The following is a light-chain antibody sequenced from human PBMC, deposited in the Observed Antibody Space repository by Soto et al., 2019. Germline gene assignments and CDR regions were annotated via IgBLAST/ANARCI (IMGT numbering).Light chain of an antibody. CDR2: EVS. J-gene: IGLJ2*01. Sequence: QSALTQPPSASRSPGQSVTISCTGTSSDVGGYKYVSWYQQHPGKAPKLMIYEVSKRPSGVPDRFSGSKSGNTASLTVSGLQAEDEGDYYCSSYAGSNNLVFGGGTKLTVL. CDR3: SSYAGSNNLV. V-gene: IGLV2-8*02. CDR1: SSDVGGYKY.